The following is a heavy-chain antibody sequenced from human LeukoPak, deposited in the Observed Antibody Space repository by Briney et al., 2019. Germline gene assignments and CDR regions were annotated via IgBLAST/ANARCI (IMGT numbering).Heavy chain of an antibody. V-gene: IGHV3-21*01. CDR1: GFTFSSYS. CDR3: ARVGYSYGQLDY. CDR2: ISSGQNYI. Sequence: GGSLRLSCAASGFTFSSYSMNWVRQAPGKGLEWVSSISSGQNYIYYADSVKGRFAISRDNAKNSLFLQMNTLRAEDTAVYYCARVGYSYGQLDYWGQGTLVTVSS. J-gene: IGHJ4*02. D-gene: IGHD5-18*01.